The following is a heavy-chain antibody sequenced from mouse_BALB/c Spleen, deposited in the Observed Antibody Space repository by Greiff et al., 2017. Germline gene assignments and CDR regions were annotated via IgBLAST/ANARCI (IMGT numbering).Heavy chain of an antibody. J-gene: IGHJ4*01. CDR2: IDPANGNT. V-gene: IGHV14-3*02. Sequence: VQLQQSGAELVKPGASVKLSCTASGFNIKDTYMHWVKQRPEQGLEWIGRIDPANGNTKYDPKFQGKATITADTSSNTAYLRLSSLTSEDTAVYYCANAPFYAMDYWGQGTSVTVSS. CDR1: GFNIKDTY. CDR3: ANAPFYAMDY.